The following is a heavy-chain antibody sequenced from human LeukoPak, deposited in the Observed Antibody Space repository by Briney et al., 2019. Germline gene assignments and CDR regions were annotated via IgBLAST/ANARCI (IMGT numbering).Heavy chain of an antibody. CDR3: ARDLSRETYYYDSSGYRGYFDY. V-gene: IGHV3-23*01. D-gene: IGHD3-22*01. Sequence: AGGSLRLSCAASGFTFSSSGMSWVRQAPGKGLEWVSAISDSGGSTYYADSVKGRFTISRDNSKNTLYLQMNSLRAEDTAVYYCARDLSRETYYYDSSGYRGYFDYWGQGTLVTVSS. CDR2: ISDSGGST. CDR1: GFTFSSSG. J-gene: IGHJ4*02.